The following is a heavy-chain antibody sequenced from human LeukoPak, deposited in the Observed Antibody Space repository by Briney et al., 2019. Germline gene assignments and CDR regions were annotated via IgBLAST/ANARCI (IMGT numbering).Heavy chain of an antibody. J-gene: IGHJ4*02. D-gene: IGHD1-26*01. V-gene: IGHV1-2*02. Sequence: ASVKVSCKASRYTFTGYYMHWVRQAPGQGLEWMGWINPNSGGTNYAQKFQGRVTMTRDTSISTAYMELSRLRSDDTAVYYCAREGLSIVGATTGFDYWGQGDLVTVSS. CDR2: INPNSGGT. CDR3: AREGLSIVGATTGFDY. CDR1: RYTFTGYY.